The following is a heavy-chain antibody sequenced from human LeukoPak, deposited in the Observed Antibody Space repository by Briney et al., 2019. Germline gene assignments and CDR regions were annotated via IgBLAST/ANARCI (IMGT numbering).Heavy chain of an antibody. CDR2: FDPEDGET. CDR1: GYTLTELS. Sequence: AASVKVSCKVSGYTLTELSMHWVRQAPGKGLEWMGGFDPEDGETIYAQKFQGRVTTTEDTSTDTAYMELSSLRSEDTAVYYCANIVGATTRGSDYWGQGTLVTVSS. J-gene: IGHJ4*02. V-gene: IGHV1-24*01. CDR3: ANIVGATTRGSDY. D-gene: IGHD1-26*01.